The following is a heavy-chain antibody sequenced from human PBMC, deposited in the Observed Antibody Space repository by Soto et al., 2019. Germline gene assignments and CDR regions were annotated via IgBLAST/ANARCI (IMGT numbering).Heavy chain of an antibody. D-gene: IGHD6-19*01. J-gene: IGHJ4*02. V-gene: IGHV3-23*01. CDR1: GFTFSSDA. CDR2: ISGSGGST. CDR3: AMRCPGPEGIPVAGTRAHNIDD. Sequence: GGSLRLSCAASGFTFSSDAMSWVRQAPGKGLEWVSAISGSGGSTYYADSVKGRFTISRDNSKNTLYLQMNSLRAEATAVYYGAMRCPGPEGIPVAGTRAHNIDDWGQGTLVTVSS.